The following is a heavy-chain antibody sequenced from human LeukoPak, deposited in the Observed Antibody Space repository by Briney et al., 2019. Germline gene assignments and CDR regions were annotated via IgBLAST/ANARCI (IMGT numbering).Heavy chain of an antibody. CDR3: ARGGLLSSHTYGGDYYYYMDV. V-gene: IGHV3-21*01. J-gene: IGHJ6*03. Sequence: GGSLRLSCVASGFTFSDYSLNWVRQAPGKGLEWVSSMSSSRNDIYYSGSVKGRFTTSTDNAKNSLDLQLSRLRAEDTAVYYCARGGLLSSHTYGGDYYYYMDVWGQGTTVTVSS. D-gene: IGHD4-23*01. CDR1: GFTFSDYS. CDR2: MSSSRNDI.